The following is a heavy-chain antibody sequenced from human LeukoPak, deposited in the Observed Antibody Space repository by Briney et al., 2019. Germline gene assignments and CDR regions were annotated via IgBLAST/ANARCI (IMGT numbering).Heavy chain of an antibody. Sequence: PSQTLSLTCTVSGGSISSGGYYWSWIRQHPGKGLEWIGYIYYSGSTYYNPSLKSRVTISVDTSKNQFSLKLSSVTAADTAVYYCARLVVPAAPNFDYWGQGTLVTVSS. V-gene: IGHV4-31*03. D-gene: IGHD2-2*01. CDR3: ARLVVPAAPNFDY. CDR2: IYYSGST. J-gene: IGHJ4*02. CDR1: GGSISSGGYY.